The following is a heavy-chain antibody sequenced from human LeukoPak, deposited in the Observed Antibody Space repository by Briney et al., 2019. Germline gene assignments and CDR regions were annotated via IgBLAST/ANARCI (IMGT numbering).Heavy chain of an antibody. CDR3: ARDALYYYDSSGFNWFDP. V-gene: IGHV3-53*01. D-gene: IGHD3-22*01. CDR1: GFTVSNNY. Sequence: GGSLRLSCAASGFTVSNNYMSWVRQAPGKGLEWVSVIYSGGSTYYADSVKGRFTISRDNSKNTLYLQTNSLRAEDTAVYYCARDALYYYDSSGFNWFDPWGQGTLVTVSS. CDR2: IYSGGST. J-gene: IGHJ5*02.